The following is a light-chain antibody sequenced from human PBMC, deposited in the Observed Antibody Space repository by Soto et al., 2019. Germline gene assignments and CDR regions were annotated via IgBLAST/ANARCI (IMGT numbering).Light chain of an antibody. Sequence: DIQMTQSPSSLSASVGDRVTITCQASQDISNYLNWYQQKPGKAPKLLIYDASNLETVVPSRFSGSGSGTDFTFTISSLQPEDIATYYCQQYDNLPRFGPGTKVDIK. CDR3: QQYDNLPR. J-gene: IGKJ3*01. CDR2: DAS. V-gene: IGKV1-33*01. CDR1: QDISNY.